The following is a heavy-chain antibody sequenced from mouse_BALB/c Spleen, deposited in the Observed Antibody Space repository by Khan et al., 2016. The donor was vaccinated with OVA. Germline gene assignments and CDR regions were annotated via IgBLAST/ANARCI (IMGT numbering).Heavy chain of an antibody. CDR2: ISPGSGDT. V-gene: IGHV1-77*01. Sequence: QVQLQQPGAELARPGASVKLSCKASGYTFTDYYINWVKQRTGQGLEWIGEISPGSGDTYYNEKFKGKAPLTADKSSSTVYMQRSSLTAEASAVYFCARRNYFGYTFAYWGQGTLVTVSA. D-gene: IGHD1-2*01. CDR3: ARRNYFGYTFAY. CDR1: GYTFTDYY. J-gene: IGHJ3*01.